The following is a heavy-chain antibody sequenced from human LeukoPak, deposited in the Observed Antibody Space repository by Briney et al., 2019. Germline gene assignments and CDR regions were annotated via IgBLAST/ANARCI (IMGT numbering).Heavy chain of an antibody. CDR1: GFTFSSYA. CDR2: ISYDGSNK. CDR3: ARDNMVATFDY. D-gene: IGHD5-12*01. V-gene: IGHV3-30-3*01. J-gene: IGHJ4*02. Sequence: PGRSLRLSCAASGFTFSSYAMHWVRQAPGKGLEWVAVISYDGSNKYYADSVKGRFTTSRDTSKNTLYLQMNSLRDEDTAVYYCARDNMVATFDYWGQGTLVTVSS.